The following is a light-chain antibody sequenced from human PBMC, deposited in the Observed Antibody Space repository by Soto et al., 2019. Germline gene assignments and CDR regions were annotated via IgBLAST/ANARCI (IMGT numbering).Light chain of an antibody. J-gene: IGKJ2*01. CDR2: GAS. CDR1: QSVNNN. Sequence: EIILTQSPASLSVSPGERATLSCRASQSVNNNLAWYQQKPGQAPRLLIYGASTRATGIPGRFRGSGSGTEFPRTITSLQSEEFAVYFCQQYNNLPPDTFGQGTKLEIK. V-gene: IGKV3-15*01. CDR3: QQYNNLPPDT.